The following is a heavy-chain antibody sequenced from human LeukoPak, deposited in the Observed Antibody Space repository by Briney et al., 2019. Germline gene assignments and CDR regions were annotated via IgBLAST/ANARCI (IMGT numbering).Heavy chain of an antibody. CDR2: ISYDGSNK. CDR1: GFTFSSYA. V-gene: IGHV3-30*16. Sequence: GGSLRLSCAASGFTFSSYALHWVRQAPGKGLEWVAVISYDGSNKYYADSVKGRFTISRDKSKSTLYLQMDSLRAEDTAVYYCARDENYYGSGSYYNPWGQGTLVTVSS. D-gene: IGHD3-10*01. J-gene: IGHJ5*02. CDR3: ARDENYYGSGSYYNP.